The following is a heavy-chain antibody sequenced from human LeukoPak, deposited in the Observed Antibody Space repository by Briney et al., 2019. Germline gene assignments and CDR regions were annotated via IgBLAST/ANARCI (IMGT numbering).Heavy chain of an antibody. D-gene: IGHD3-22*01. Sequence: GGSLRLSCAASGFTFSDYYMSWIRQAPGKGLEWVSYISSSGSTIYYADSVKGRFTISRDNSKNTLYLQMNSLRAEDTAVYYCAKDAYYYDSSGYYPLDYWGQGTLVTVSS. CDR1: GFTFSDYY. V-gene: IGHV3-11*01. J-gene: IGHJ4*02. CDR2: ISSSGSTI. CDR3: AKDAYYYDSSGYYPLDY.